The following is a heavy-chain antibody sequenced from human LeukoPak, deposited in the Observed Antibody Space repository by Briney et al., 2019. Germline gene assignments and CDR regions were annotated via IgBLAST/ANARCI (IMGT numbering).Heavy chain of an antibody. CDR3: AREVLVDYNYYYMDV. CDR1: GFTFSNYN. CDR2: ITSTSSYI. D-gene: IGHD4/OR15-4a*01. Sequence: GGSLRLSCAASGFTFSNYNMNWVRQAPGKGLEWVSSITSTSSYIYYADSVKGRFTISRDNAKNSLYLQMNSLRAEDTASYHCAREVLVDYNYYYMDVWGKGTTVTISS. V-gene: IGHV3-21*04. J-gene: IGHJ6*03.